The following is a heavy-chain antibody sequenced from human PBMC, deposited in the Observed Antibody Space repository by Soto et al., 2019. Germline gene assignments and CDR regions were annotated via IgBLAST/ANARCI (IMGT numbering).Heavy chain of an antibody. D-gene: IGHD6-19*01. J-gene: IGHJ6*02. V-gene: IGHV4-39*01. CDR1: GGSISSSSYC. Sequence: PSETLSLTCTVSGGSISSSSYCWGWIRQPPGKGLEWIGSIYYSGSTYYNPSLKSRVTISVDTSKNQFSLKLSSVTAADTAVYYCARQGYSSGWYGYYYYYGMDVWGQGTTVTVSS. CDR3: ARQGYSSGWYGYYYYYGMDV. CDR2: IYYSGST.